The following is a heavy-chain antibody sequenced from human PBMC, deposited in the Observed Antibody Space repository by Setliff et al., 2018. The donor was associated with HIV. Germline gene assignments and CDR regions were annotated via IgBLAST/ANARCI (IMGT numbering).Heavy chain of an antibody. CDR1: GYSFTNDW. D-gene: IGHD3-22*01. CDR2: IYPGDSDT. J-gene: IGHJ4*02. Sequence: GESLKISCEGSGYSFTNDWIGWVRQMPGKGLEWMGIIYPGDSDTRYSPSFQGQVTISADKSISTAYLQWSSLKASDTAMYYCARLSGLYYYDTSGYYYGHYFDYWGQGTLVTVSS. V-gene: IGHV5-51*01. CDR3: ARLSGLYYYDTSGYYYGHYFDY.